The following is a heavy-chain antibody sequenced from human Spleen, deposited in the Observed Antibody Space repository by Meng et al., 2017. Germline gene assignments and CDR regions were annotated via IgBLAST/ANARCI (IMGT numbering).Heavy chain of an antibody. J-gene: IGHJ4*02. Sequence: VPLQQGGADLLKPSEPLSLPWAVYGGSFSGYYWSWIRQPPGKGLEWIGEINHSGSTNYNPSLKSRVTISVDTSKNQFSLKLSSVTAADTAVYYCARDHGSGWYFYDIYFDYWGQGTLVTVSS. D-gene: IGHD6-19*01. CDR3: ARDHGSGWYFYDIYFDY. CDR1: GGSFSGYY. V-gene: IGHV4-34*01. CDR2: INHSGST.